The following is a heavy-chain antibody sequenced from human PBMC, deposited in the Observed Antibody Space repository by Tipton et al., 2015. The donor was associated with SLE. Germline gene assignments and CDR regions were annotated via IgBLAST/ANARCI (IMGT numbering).Heavy chain of an antibody. CDR2: IYSGGNT. V-gene: IGHV3-53*05. D-gene: IGHD1-26*01. CDR3: ARAPSGRVVGTPTGHGY. J-gene: IGHJ4*02. Sequence: SLRLSCAASGFTVSSNYMNWVRQAPGKGLEWVSVIYSGGNTNYADSVKGRFTISRDNSKNMLYLQMNSLRTEDTAVYYCARAPSGRVVGTPTGHGYWSQGTLVTVSS. CDR1: GFTVSSNY.